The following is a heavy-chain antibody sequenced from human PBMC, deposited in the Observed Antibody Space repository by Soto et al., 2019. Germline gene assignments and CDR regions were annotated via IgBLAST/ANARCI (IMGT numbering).Heavy chain of an antibody. CDR1: GETLNSNP. D-gene: IGHD2-15*01. CDR2: IVPLSDRT. Sequence: QVQLVQSGAEVKKPGSSLKVSCKVFGETLNSNPIGWVRQAPGQGLEWVGGIVPLSDRTNYAQELQGSVTVTADGSTSTVYMELSNLKSDDRAVYYCARRSGRDCHSGGGCFSLDVWGQGSLITVSS. CDR3: ARRSGRDCHSGGGCFSLDV. J-gene: IGHJ4*02. V-gene: IGHV1-69*01.